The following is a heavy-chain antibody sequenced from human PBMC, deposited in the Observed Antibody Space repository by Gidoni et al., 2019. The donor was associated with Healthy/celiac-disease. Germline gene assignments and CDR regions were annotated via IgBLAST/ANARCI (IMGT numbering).Heavy chain of an antibody. V-gene: IGHV1-18*01. D-gene: IGHD6-19*01. Sequence: QVQLVQSGAEVKKPGASVKVSCKASGYTFTSYGISWARQAPGQGLEWMGWNSAYNGNTNYAQNLQGRVTMTTDTSTSTAYMELRSLSSDDTAVYYCARDPPYSSGWYWAQPLFSTGMDVWGQGTTVTVSS. CDR3: ARDPPYSSGWYWAQPLFSTGMDV. CDR2: NSAYNGNT. CDR1: GYTFTSYG. J-gene: IGHJ6*02.